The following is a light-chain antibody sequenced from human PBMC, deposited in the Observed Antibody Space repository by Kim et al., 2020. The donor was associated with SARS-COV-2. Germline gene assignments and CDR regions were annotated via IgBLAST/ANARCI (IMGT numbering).Light chain of an antibody. Sequence: EIVLTQSPATLSLSPGDRATLSCRASQSVSTYLGWYQQKPGQAPRLLIYDASNRATGTPARFSGSGSGTDFTLTISSLEPEDFAVYYCQQRTDWRTFGQGTKLEI. V-gene: IGKV3-11*01. CDR1: QSVSTY. CDR2: DAS. J-gene: IGKJ2*01. CDR3: QQRTDWRT.